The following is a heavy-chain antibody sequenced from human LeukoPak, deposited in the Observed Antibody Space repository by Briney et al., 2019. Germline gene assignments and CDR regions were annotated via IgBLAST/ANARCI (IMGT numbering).Heavy chain of an antibody. V-gene: IGHV3-21*01. J-gene: IGHJ4*02. Sequence: PSGTLSLTCAVSGGSISSSNWWSWVRQPPGKGLVWVSIISSGSSAIFSADALKGRFTISRDDAKNLLYLDMSSLRAEDTAVYYCARGHTAVTRHFDFWGQGTLVTVSS. CDR1: GGSISSSN. CDR2: ISSGSSAI. CDR3: ARGHTAVTRHFDF. D-gene: IGHD4-17*01.